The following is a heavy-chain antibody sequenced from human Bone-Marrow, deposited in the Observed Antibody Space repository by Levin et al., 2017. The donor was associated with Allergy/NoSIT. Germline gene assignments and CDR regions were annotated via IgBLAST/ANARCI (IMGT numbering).Heavy chain of an antibody. V-gene: IGHV4-4*07. D-gene: IGHD1-26*01. CDR1: GGSISTYY. J-gene: IGHJ5*02. CDR2: ILASGST. Sequence: SQTLSLTCTVSGGSISTYYWTWIRQPAGKGLEWIGRILASGSTNSNPSLKSRVTMSVDTSKDQFSLNLSSATAADTALYYCVRGGGGAYQFDPWGQGTLVTVSS. CDR3: VRGGGGAYQFDP.